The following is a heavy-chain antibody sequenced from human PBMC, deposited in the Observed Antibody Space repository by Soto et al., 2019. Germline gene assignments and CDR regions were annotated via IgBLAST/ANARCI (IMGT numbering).Heavy chain of an antibody. V-gene: IGHV1-69*01. Sequence: QVPLVQSGAEVKKPGSSVTVSCKASGGTFSSYAIHWVRQAPGQGLEWMGGIIPMYGPAKYEQRFQGRVTITADESTTTVYMELTSLPSQDTAVYYCARVTSMVRGVIDNWFDTWGHGTLVTVSS. CDR3: ARVTSMVRGVIDNWFDT. D-gene: IGHD3-10*01. CDR1: GGTFSSYA. J-gene: IGHJ5*01. CDR2: IIPMYGPA.